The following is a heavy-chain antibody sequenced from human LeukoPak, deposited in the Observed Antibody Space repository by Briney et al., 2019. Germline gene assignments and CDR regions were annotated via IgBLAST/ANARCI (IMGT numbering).Heavy chain of an antibody. V-gene: IGHV3-11*01. Sequence: SGGSLRLSCAASGFAFSDYYMSWIRQAPGKGLEWVSYISSSGSTIYYADSVKGRFTISRDNAKNSLYLQMNSLRAEDTAVYYCASGDSRGYSYGFDYWGQGTLVTVSS. CDR3: ASGDSRGYSYGFDY. D-gene: IGHD5-18*01. CDR1: GFAFSDYY. CDR2: ISSSGSTI. J-gene: IGHJ4*02.